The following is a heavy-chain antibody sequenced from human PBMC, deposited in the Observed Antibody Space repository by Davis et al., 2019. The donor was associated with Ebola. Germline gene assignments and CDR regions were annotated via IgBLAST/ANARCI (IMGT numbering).Heavy chain of an antibody. CDR2: ISSSSSTI. D-gene: IGHD3-9*01. CDR1: GFTFDTYW. V-gene: IGHV3-48*02. CDR3: ARVTPLDLNYYYYGMDV. Sequence: GESLKISCAASGFTFDTYWMSWVRQAPGKGLEWVSYISSSSSTIYYADSVKGRFTISRDNAKNSLYLQMNSLRDEDTAVYYCARVTPLDLNYYYYGMDVWGQGTTVTVSS. J-gene: IGHJ6*02.